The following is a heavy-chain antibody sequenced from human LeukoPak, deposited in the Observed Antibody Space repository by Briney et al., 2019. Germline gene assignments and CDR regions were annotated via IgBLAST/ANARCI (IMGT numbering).Heavy chain of an antibody. D-gene: IGHD3-10*01. V-gene: IGHV3-30*18. J-gene: IGHJ4*02. Sequence: GGSLRLSCAASGFTFSSYGMHWVRQVPGKGLEWVAVISYDGSNKYYAGSVKGRFTISRDNSKNTLYLQMNSLRAEDTAVYYCAKELWFGTFDYWGQGTLVTVSS. CDR3: AKELWFGTFDY. CDR2: ISYDGSNK. CDR1: GFTFSSYG.